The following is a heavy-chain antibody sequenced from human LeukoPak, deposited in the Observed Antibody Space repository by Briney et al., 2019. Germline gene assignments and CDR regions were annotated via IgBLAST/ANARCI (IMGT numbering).Heavy chain of an antibody. V-gene: IGHV4-34*01. Sequence: SETLSLTRAVYGGSFSGYYWSWIRQPPGKGLEWIGEINHSGSTNYNPSLKSRVTISVDTSKNQFSLKLSSVTAADTAVYYCARGFGYYYYYYYMDVWGKGTTVTVS. CDR2: INHSGST. J-gene: IGHJ6*03. D-gene: IGHD3-10*01. CDR1: GGSFSGYY. CDR3: ARGFGYYYYYYYMDV.